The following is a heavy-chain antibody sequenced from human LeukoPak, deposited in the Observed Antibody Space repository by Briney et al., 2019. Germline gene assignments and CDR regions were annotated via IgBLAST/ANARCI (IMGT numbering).Heavy chain of an antibody. D-gene: IGHD1-7*01. CDR2: ISAYNGNT. V-gene: IGHV1-18*01. CDR3: ARNANNWNYGYFDY. J-gene: IGHJ4*02. CDR1: GYTFTSYG. Sequence: ASVKASCKASGYTFTSYGISWVRQAPGQGLEWMGWISAYNGNTNYAQKLQGRVTMTTDTSTSTAYMELGSLRSDDTAVYYCARNANNWNYGYFDYWGQGTLVTVSS.